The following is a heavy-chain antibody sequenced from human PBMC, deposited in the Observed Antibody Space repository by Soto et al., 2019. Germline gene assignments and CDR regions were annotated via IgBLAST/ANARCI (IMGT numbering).Heavy chain of an antibody. J-gene: IGHJ4*02. V-gene: IGHV1-3*01. Sequence: ASVKVSCKVSGYTFTSYAMHWVRQAPGQRLEWMGWINAGNGNTKYSQKFQGRVTITRDTSASTAYMELSSLRSEDTAVYYCVPSGSYAHYSDYWGQGTLVTVSS. CDR2: INAGNGNT. CDR1: GYTFTSYA. D-gene: IGHD1-26*01. CDR3: VPSGSYAHYSDY.